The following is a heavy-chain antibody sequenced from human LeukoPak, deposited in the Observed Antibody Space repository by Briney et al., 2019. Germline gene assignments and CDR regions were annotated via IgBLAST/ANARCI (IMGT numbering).Heavy chain of an antibody. CDR1: GGSISSSSYY. CDR3: ARDSGSYDFWSGYADY. V-gene: IGHV4-61*02. J-gene: IGHJ4*02. CDR2: IYTSGST. D-gene: IGHD3-3*01. Sequence: PSQTLSLTCTVSGGSISSSSYYWSWIRQPAGKGLEWIGRIYTSGSTNYNPSLKSRVTISVDTSKNQFSLKLSSVTAADTAVYYCARDSGSYDFWSGYADYWGQGTLVTVSS.